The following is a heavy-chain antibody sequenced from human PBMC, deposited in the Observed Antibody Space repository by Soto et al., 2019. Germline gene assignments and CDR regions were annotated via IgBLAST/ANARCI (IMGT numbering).Heavy chain of an antibody. CDR1: GGTFSSYA. V-gene: IGHV1-69*13. Sequence: SVKVSCKASGGTFSSYAISWVRQAPGQGLEWMGGIIPIFGTANYAQKFQGRVTITADESTSTAYMELSSLRSEDTAVYYCARAYCTNGVCYASYYYYGMDVWGQGTTVTVSS. CDR2: IIPIFGTA. CDR3: ARAYCTNGVCYASYYYYGMDV. J-gene: IGHJ6*02. D-gene: IGHD2-8*01.